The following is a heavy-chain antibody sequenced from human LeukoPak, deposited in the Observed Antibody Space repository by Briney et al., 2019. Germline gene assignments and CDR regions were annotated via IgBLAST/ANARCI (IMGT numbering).Heavy chain of an antibody. CDR3: TRGYYDSRGYYYERFYFDY. CDR2: ISYDGSNK. J-gene: IGHJ4*02. V-gene: IGHV3-30-3*01. D-gene: IGHD3-22*01. Sequence: PGGSLRLSCAASGFTFSSYAMHWVRQAPGKGLEWVAVISYDGSNKYYADSVKGRFTISRDNSKNTLYLQMNSLRAEDTAVYYCTRGYYDSRGYYYERFYFDYWGRGTLVTVSS. CDR1: GFTFSSYA.